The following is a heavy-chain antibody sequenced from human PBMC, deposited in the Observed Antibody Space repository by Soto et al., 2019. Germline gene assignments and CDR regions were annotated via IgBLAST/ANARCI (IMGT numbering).Heavy chain of an antibody. CDR2: IMPIFRTP. D-gene: IGHD3-3*02. CDR1: GGTFSSSA. CDR3: ARDKDRQQLGGNYYYIMDV. V-gene: IGHV1-69*12. J-gene: IGHJ6*02. Sequence: QVQLVQSGAEVKKPGSSVKVSCKASGGTFSSSAFSWVRQAPGQGLEWMGGIMPIFRTPDYAQKLQGRVTIPADESTSTAYMELSSLTSEDTDVYYCARDKDRQQLGGNYYYIMDVWGQGTTVTVSS.